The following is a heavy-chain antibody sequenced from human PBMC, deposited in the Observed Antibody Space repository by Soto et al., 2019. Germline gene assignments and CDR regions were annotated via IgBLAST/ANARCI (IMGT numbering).Heavy chain of an antibody. Sequence: EVKLLESGGGLAQPGGSLRLSCVGSGXTXDSYAISWVRQAPGERLQWIAAISGSADGTDYAHSVRGRFTISRDNAKKTVHLQMDSLRVEDTAVYFCAKDTVGGYSFWSGYYSDGLDVWGQGTLVTVS. CDR1: GXTXDSYA. V-gene: IGHV3-23*01. D-gene: IGHD3-3*01. J-gene: IGHJ3*01. CDR3: AKDTVGGYSFWSGYYSDGLDV. CDR2: ISGSADGT.